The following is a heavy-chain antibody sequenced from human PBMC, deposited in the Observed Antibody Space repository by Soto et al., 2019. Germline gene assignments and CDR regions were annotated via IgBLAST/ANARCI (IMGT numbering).Heavy chain of an antibody. J-gene: IGHJ4*02. Sequence: PGGPKRLSCAAAGFTCVGFAMSWVRRAKGKGLEWVSAISGSGGSTYYADSVKGRFTISRDNSKNTLYLQMNSLRAEDTAVYYCAKDSRIVAAHFEHWGQGTLVTVSS. V-gene: IGHV3-23*01. D-gene: IGHD1-26*01. CDR3: AKDSRIVAAHFEH. CDR2: ISGSGGST. CDR1: GFTCVGFA.